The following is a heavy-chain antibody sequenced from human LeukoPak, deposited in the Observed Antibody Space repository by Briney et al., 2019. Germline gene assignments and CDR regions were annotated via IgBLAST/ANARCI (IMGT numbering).Heavy chain of an antibody. D-gene: IGHD3-9*01. CDR1: GGSFSGYY. CDR2: INHSGST. CDR3: ARALHYDILTGYLSGMDV. Sequence: SETLSLTCAVYGGSFSGYYWSWIRQPPGKGLEWIGEINHSGSTNYNPSLKSRVTISVDTSKNQFSLKLSSVTAADTAVYYCARALHYDILTGYLSGMDVWGQGTTVTVS. J-gene: IGHJ6*02. V-gene: IGHV4-34*01.